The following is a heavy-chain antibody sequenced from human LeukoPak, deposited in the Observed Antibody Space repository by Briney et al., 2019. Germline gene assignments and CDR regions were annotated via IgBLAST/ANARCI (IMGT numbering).Heavy chain of an antibody. CDR3: ARSPSRVRGVDYYGMDV. Sequence: SQTLSLTCAIARDSVSSNSAAWNWIRQSPSRGLEWLGLTYNRPKWYNDYAVSVKSRITISPDTSKNQFSLQLNSVTPEDTAVYYCARSPSRVRGVDYYGMDVWGQGTTVTVS. CDR2: TYNRPKWYN. V-gene: IGHV6-1*01. J-gene: IGHJ6*02. D-gene: IGHD3-10*01. CDR1: RDSVSSNSAA.